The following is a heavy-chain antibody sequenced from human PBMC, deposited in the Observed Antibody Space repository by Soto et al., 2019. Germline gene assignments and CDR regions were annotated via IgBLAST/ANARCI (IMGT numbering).Heavy chain of an antibody. D-gene: IGHD3-10*01. CDR1: GYTFTNYG. Sequence: ASVKVSCKASGYTFTNYGISWVRQAPGQGLEWMGWINVYNGNTKYAQKVQGRVTMTTDTSTSTAYMELRSLISDDTALFYCARGVGSGSYYNQYNWFDPWGQGTLVTVSS. CDR3: ARGVGSGSYYNQYNWFDP. J-gene: IGHJ5*02. V-gene: IGHV1-18*01. CDR2: INVYNGNT.